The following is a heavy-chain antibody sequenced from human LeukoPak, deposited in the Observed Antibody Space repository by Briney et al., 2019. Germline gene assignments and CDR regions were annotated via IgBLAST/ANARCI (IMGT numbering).Heavy chain of an antibody. CDR3: ARGRFLDAFGI. Sequence: SETLSLTCTVSGGSISSYYWSWIRQPPGKGLEWIGYIYYSGSTKYKPSLKSRVTISVDTSKNQFSLKLSSVTAADTAVYYCARGRFLDAFGIWGQGTMVTVSS. D-gene: IGHD3-3*01. CDR1: GGSISSYY. J-gene: IGHJ3*02. V-gene: IGHV4-59*01. CDR2: IYYSGST.